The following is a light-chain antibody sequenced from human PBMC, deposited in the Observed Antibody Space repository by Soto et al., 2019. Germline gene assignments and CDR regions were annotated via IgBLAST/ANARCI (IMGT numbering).Light chain of an antibody. CDR2: GAS. J-gene: IGKJ1*01. CDR3: QQYGTSLWT. CDR1: QSVSDSS. Sequence: EIVLTQSPGTLSLSPGERATLSCRASQSVSDSSLAWYQQNPGQAPRLLIYGASTRATGIPDRFSGSGFGTDFTLTISRLEPEDFAVYYCQQYGTSLWTFXQGTKVDIK. V-gene: IGKV3-20*01.